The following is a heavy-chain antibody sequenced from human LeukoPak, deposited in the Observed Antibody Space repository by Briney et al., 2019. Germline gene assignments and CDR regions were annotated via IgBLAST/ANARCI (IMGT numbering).Heavy chain of an antibody. CDR1: GFTFSSYS. V-gene: IGHV3-21*01. CDR3: ARDGDGDYVSDY. D-gene: IGHD4-17*01. CDR2: ISSSSSYI. Sequence: GGSLRLSCAASGFTFSSYSMNWVRQAPGKGQEWVLAISSSSSYIYYADSVKGRFTISRDNAKNSLYLQMNSLRAEDTAVYYCARDGDGDYVSDYWGQGTLVTVSS. J-gene: IGHJ4*02.